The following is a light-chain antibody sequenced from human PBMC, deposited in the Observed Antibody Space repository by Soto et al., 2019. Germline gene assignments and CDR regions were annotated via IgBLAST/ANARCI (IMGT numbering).Light chain of an antibody. V-gene: IGLV2-11*01. J-gene: IGLJ1*01. CDR2: EVV. CDR1: SSDVGGYTY. CDR3: KSYAGSNTYV. Sequence: QSALTQPRSVSGSPGQSVTISCTGTSSDVGGYTYVSWYQQHPGKAPRLIIYEVVQRPSGVPDRFSGSKYGNTASLTVSGLQAADEADYFCKSYAGSNTYVFGSGTKVTVL.